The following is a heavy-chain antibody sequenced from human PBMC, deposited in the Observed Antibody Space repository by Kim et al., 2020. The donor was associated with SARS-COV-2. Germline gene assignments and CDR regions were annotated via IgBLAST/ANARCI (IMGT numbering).Heavy chain of an antibody. D-gene: IGHD2-2*01. V-gene: IGHV4-34*01. CDR1: GGSFSGYY. CDR3: ARAANVVVPAVLGLGLYYYCYKGV. J-gene: IGHJ6*03. CDR2: INHSGST. Sequence: SETLSLTCAVYGGSFSGYYWSWIRQPPGKGLEWIGEINHSGSTNYNLSLKSRVTISVDTSKNQFSLNLSSVTAADTAVYYCARAANVVVPAVLGLGLYYYCYKGVWGKGTTVTVSS.